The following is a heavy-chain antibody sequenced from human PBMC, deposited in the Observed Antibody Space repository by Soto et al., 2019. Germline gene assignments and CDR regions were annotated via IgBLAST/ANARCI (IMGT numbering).Heavy chain of an antibody. V-gene: IGHV4-59*08. Sequence: PSETLSLTCTVSGGSISSYYWSWIRQPPGKGLEWIGYIYYSGSTNYNPSLKSRVTISVDTSKNQFSLKLSSVTAADTAVYYCARLERFGELATPTYYYYMDVWGKGTTVTVSS. D-gene: IGHD3-10*01. J-gene: IGHJ6*03. CDR2: IYYSGST. CDR3: ARLERFGELATPTYYYYMDV. CDR1: GGSISSYY.